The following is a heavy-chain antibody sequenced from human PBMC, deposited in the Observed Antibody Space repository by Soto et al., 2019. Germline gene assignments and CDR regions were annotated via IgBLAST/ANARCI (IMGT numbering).Heavy chain of an antibody. Sequence: GGSLRLSCTASGFTFADYAVTWFRQAPGRGLEWVGFIRSKVYGGAAEYAASVRGRFTISRDDSKSIAYLQMNSLETEDSAVYYCARDLEGPLATRPFFDFWGQGTLVTVS. CDR2: IRSKVYGGAA. CDR3: ARDLEGPLATRPFFDF. D-gene: IGHD5-12*01. J-gene: IGHJ4*02. V-gene: IGHV3-49*03. CDR1: GFTFADYA.